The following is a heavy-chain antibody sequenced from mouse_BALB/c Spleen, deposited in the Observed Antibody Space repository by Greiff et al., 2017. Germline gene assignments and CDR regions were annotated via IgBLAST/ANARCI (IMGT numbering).Heavy chain of an antibody. D-gene: IGHD1-1*01. Sequence: EVQLQESGPELVKPGASVKMSCKASGYTFTSYVMHWVKQTPGQGLEWIGYINPYNDGTKYNEKFKGKATLTSDKSSSTAYMELSSLTSEDSAVYYCAREFITTVVEDYFDYWGQGTTLTVSS. J-gene: IGHJ2*01. CDR1: GYTFTSYV. V-gene: IGHV1-14*01. CDR3: AREFITTVVEDYFDY. CDR2: INPYNDGT.